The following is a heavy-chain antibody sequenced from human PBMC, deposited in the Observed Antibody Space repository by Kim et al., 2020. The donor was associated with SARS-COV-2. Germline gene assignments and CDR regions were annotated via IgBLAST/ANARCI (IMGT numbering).Heavy chain of an antibody. CDR3: ARESCWLHSTHYYFDY. CDR2: IIPFFGPA. Sequence: SVKVFCKASGGTFSSYAIRWVRQAPGQGLEWMGGIIPFFGPANYAQKCQGRVTITAVESTRTAYMEMSSLGSEDTAVYYCARESCWLHSTHYYFDYWGQGTTGHRLL. J-gene: IGHJ4*02. V-gene: IGHV1-69*13. CDR1: GGTFSSYA. D-gene: IGHD5-12*01.